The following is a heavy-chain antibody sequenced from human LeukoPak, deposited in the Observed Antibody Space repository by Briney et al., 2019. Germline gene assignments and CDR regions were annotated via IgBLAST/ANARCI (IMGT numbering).Heavy chain of an antibody. CDR1: GGSISSSSYY. CDR3: ARSALGYYYGSGSLVY. Sequence: SETLSLTCTVSGGSISSSSYYWGWIRQPPGKGLEWIGEINHSGSTNYNPSLKSRVTISVDTSKNQFSLKLSSVTAADTAVYYCARSALGYYYGSGSLVYWGQGTLVTVSS. CDR2: INHSGST. J-gene: IGHJ4*02. D-gene: IGHD3-10*01. V-gene: IGHV4-39*07.